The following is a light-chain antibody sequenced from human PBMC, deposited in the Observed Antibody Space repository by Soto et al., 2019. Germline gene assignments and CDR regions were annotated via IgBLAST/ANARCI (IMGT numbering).Light chain of an antibody. CDR2: GAS. V-gene: IGKV3-20*01. Sequence: ESVLTQSPGTLSLSPGERATLSCRASQSISSDYLAWYQQKPGQAPRLLIYGASSRATGIPGRFSGSGSGTDFTLSISRLEPEDFAVNYCQDYGRYPPTFGGGTKVEIK. CDR1: QSISSDY. CDR3: QDYGRYPPT. J-gene: IGKJ4*01.